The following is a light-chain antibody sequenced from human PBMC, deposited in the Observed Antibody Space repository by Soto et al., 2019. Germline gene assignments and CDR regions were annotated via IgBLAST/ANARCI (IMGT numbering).Light chain of an antibody. CDR1: QSVISNY. CDR3: QQFGDSIT. CDR2: GAS. J-gene: IGKJ4*02. Sequence: ETVLTQSPGTLSLSPGERATLSCRASQSVISNYLAWYQQKPGQAPRLLIYGASSRATGIPDRFIGSGSGTDFTLTVSRLEPEDFAVYYCQQFGDSITFGGATKVDIK. V-gene: IGKV3-20*01.